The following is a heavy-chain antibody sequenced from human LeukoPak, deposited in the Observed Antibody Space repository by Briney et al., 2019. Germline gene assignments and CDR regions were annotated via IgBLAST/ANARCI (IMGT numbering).Heavy chain of an antibody. CDR2: INPSGGGT. CDR3: ARERTYCSGGSCYPKDY. Sequence: GASVKVSCKASGYTFTSYYMHWVRQAPGQGLEWMGIINPSGGGTSYAQKFQGRVTMTRDMSTSTVYMELSSLRSEDTAVYYCARERTYCSGGSCYPKDYWGQGTLVTVSS. V-gene: IGHV1-46*01. J-gene: IGHJ4*02. CDR1: GYTFTSYY. D-gene: IGHD2-15*01.